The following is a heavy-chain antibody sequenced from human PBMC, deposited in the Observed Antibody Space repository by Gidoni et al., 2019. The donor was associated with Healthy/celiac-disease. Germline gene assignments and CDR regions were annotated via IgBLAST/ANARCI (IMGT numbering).Heavy chain of an antibody. CDR1: GYSFTSYW. J-gene: IGHJ4*02. CDR3: ARVVVVAATNANFDY. V-gene: IGHV5-51*01. Sequence: EAPLVQSGAEVKKPGESLKISCKGSGYSFTSYWIGWVRQMPGKGLEWMGIIYPGDSDTRYSPSFQGQVTISADKSISTAYLQWSSLKASDTAMYYCARVVVVAATNANFDYWGQGTLVTVSS. CDR2: IYPGDSDT. D-gene: IGHD2-15*01.